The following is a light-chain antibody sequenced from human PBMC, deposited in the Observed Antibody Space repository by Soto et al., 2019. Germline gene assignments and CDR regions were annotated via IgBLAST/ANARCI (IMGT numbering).Light chain of an antibody. V-gene: IGKV1-5*03. J-gene: IGKJ4*01. CDR1: QSISSW. CDR2: KAS. Sequence: DIQMTQSPSTLSASVGDRVTITCRASQSISSWLAWYQQKPGKAPKLLIYKASSSESGVPSRFSGSGSGTEFTLTISSLQPDDFATYYCQQYNSYLLTFGGGTKVEIK. CDR3: QQYNSYLLT.